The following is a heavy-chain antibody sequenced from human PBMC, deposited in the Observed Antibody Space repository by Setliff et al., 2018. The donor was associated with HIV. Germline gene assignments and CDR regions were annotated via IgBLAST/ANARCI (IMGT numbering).Heavy chain of an antibody. Sequence: SETLSLTCSVSAGSISSGDYYWGWIRQPPGKALEWIGNIFYNGITSYNPSLKSRLVISVDTSKNQFSLKLTSVAAADTAVYYCARHFYGYYGSNGLPIQYWGQGTLVTVSS. V-gene: IGHV4-30-4*08. CDR1: AGSISSGDYY. CDR2: IFYNGIT. J-gene: IGHJ4*02. CDR3: ARHFYGYYGSNGLPIQY. D-gene: IGHD3-22*01.